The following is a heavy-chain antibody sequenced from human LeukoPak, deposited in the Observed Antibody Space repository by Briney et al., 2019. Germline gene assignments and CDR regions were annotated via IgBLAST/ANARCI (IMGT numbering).Heavy chain of an antibody. V-gene: IGHV1-18*01. Sequence: ASVKVSCKASGYTFTSYDINWVRQATGQGLEWMGWISAFNGNTNYAQNLQGRVTMTTDTSTTTAYMELRSLRSDDTAVYYCARDMAVAGEPDYWGQGTLVTVSS. CDR1: GYTFTSYD. CDR2: ISAFNGNT. J-gene: IGHJ4*02. CDR3: ARDMAVAGEPDY. D-gene: IGHD6-19*01.